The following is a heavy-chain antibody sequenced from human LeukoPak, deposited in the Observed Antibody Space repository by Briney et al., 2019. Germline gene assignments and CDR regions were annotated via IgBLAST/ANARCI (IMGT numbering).Heavy chain of an antibody. CDR3: ARPRVVPAAMLSFDY. V-gene: IGHV4-34*01. CDR1: GGSFSGYY. Sequence: PSETLSLTCAVYGGSFSGYYWSWIRQPPGKGLEWIGEINHSGSTNYNPSLKRRFTISVDTSKNQFSLKLSSVTAADTAVYYCARPRVVPAAMLSFDYWGQGTLVTVSS. D-gene: IGHD2-2*01. CDR2: INHSGST. J-gene: IGHJ4*02.